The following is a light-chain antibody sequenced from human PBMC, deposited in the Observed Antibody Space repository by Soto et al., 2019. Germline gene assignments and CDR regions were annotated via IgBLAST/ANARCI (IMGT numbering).Light chain of an antibody. CDR2: DVS. V-gene: IGLV2-14*03. CDR3: SSYTTSNTRQIV. Sequence: QSALTQAASVSGYPGQSITISCTGTSSDVGGYNYVSWYQHHPGKAPKLMIFDVSNRPSGVSNRFSGSKSGNTASLTISGLQPEDEADYYCSSYTTSNTRQIVFGTGTKVTVL. J-gene: IGLJ1*01. CDR1: SSDVGGYNY.